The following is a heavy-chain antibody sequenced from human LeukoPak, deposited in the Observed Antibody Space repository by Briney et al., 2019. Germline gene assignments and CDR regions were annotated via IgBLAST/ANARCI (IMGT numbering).Heavy chain of an antibody. CDR2: ISNDGSNK. CDR1: GFTFSTYG. V-gene: IGHV3-30*03. CDR3: ARAPGYYDSSNDY. J-gene: IGHJ4*02. D-gene: IGHD3-22*01. Sequence: GGSLSLSCAASGFTFSTYGMHWVRQAPGKGPEWVGVISNDGSNKYHAESVKGRFTISRDNSKNTLYLQMNSLRAEDTAVYYCARAPGYYDSSNDYWGQGTLVTVSS.